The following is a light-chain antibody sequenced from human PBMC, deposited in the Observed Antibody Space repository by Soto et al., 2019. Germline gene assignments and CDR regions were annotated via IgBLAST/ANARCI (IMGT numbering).Light chain of an antibody. CDR2: DAS. J-gene: IGKJ2*01. CDR1: QGISSA. Sequence: AIQLTQSPSSLSASVGDRVTITCRASQGISSALAWYQQKPGKAPKLLIYDASSLESGVPSRFSGSGSGTDFTLTISSLRPEDFATYYCQQFNSYEDTFGQGTKLEIK. V-gene: IGKV1-13*02. CDR3: QQFNSYEDT.